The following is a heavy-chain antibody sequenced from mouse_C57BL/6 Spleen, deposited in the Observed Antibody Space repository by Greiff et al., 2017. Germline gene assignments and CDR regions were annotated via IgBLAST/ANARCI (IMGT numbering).Heavy chain of an antibody. D-gene: IGHD2-4*01. V-gene: IGHV1-53*01. CDR2: INPSNGGT. CDR3: ARGKDDYDEVLYAMDY. CDR1: GYTFTSYW. Sequence: QVQLQQPGTELVKPGASVKLSCKASGYTFTSYWMHWVKQRPGQGLEWIGNINPSNGGTNYNEKFKSKATLTVDKSSSTAYMQLSSLTSEDSAVYYCARGKDDYDEVLYAMDYWGQGTSVTVSS. J-gene: IGHJ4*01.